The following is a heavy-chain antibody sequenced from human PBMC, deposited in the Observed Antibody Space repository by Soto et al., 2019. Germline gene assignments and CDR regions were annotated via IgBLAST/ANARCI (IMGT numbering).Heavy chain of an antibody. CDR3: VTRSSGWTGDY. CDR1: GFTFSGSA. J-gene: IGHJ4*01. CDR2: IRSKANSYAT. D-gene: IGHD6-19*01. V-gene: IGHV3-73*02. Sequence: EVKLVESGGGLVQPGGSLKLSCAASGFTFSGSAMHWVRQASGKGMEWVGRIRSKANSYATAYAASVKGRLTISRDDSKNSAYLQMNSLKTEDTAVYYCVTRSSGWTGDYWGHGTLVTFAS.